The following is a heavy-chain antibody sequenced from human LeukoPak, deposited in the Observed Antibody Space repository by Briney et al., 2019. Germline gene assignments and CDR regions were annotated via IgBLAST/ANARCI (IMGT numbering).Heavy chain of an antibody. J-gene: IGHJ6*02. CDR1: GYTFTDYH. Sequence: ASVKVSCKASGYTFTDYHMHWVRQAPGQGLEWMGWINPNSGGTNYAQKFQGRVSMTRDTSTSTAYMELSSLRSEDTAVYYCAGVDPEGMDVWGQGTTVTVSS. CDR2: INPNSGGT. D-gene: IGHD2-2*03. V-gene: IGHV1-2*02. CDR3: AGVDPEGMDV.